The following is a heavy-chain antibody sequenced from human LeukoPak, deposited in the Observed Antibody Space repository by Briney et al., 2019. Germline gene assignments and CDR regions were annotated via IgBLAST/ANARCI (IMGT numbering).Heavy chain of an antibody. CDR3: AKDKGGLPPFAFDI. J-gene: IGHJ3*02. CDR1: GFTFDDYA. Sequence: PGRSLRLSCAASGFTFDDYAMHWVWQAPGKGLEWVSGISWNSGSIGYADSVKGRFTISRDNAKNSLYLQMNSLRAEDTALYYCAKDKGGLPPFAFDIWGQGTMVTVSS. V-gene: IGHV3-9*01. CDR2: ISWNSGSI.